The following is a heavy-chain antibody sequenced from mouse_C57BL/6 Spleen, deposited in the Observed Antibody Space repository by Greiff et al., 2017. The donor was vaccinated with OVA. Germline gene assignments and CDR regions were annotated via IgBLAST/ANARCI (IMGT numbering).Heavy chain of an antibody. CDR2: IRSKSSNYAT. CDR1: GFTFNTYA. Sequence: EVQLVESGGGLVQPKGSLKLSCAASGFTFNTYAMHWVRQAPGKGLEWVARIRSKSSNYATYYADSVKDRFTISRDDSQSMLYLQMTNLKTEDTAMDYCVRGYYYGVHGYFDVWGTGTTVTVSS. CDR3: VRGYYYGVHGYFDV. J-gene: IGHJ1*03. D-gene: IGHD1-1*01. V-gene: IGHV10-3*01.